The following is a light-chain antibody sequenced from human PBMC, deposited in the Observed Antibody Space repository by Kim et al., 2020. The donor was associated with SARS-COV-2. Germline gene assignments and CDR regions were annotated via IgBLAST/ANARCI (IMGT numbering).Light chain of an antibody. CDR3: QAWDNNTVV. CDR2: QDF. V-gene: IGLV3-1*01. J-gene: IGLJ2*01. CDR1: KLGNKY. Sequence: SYELTQPPSMSVSPGQTASITCSGDKLGNKYACWYQQKPGQSPVLVIYQDFKRPSGIPERFSGSNSGNTAALTISGTQAMDEADYYCQAWDNNTVVFGGGTQLTVL.